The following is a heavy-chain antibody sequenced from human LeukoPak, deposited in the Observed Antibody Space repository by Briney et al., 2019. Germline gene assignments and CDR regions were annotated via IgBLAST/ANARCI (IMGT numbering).Heavy chain of an antibody. J-gene: IGHJ4*02. Sequence: ASQTLSLTCTVSGGSMSTSDNYWNWIRQPAGKGLEWIGRIYTSGSTTYNPSLKSRVTMSLDTSKSQVSLKLSSVTAADTAVYYCARIFCSGGNCYHFDYWGQGTLVTVSS. V-gene: IGHV4-61*02. D-gene: IGHD2-15*01. CDR2: IYTSGST. CDR3: ARIFCSGGNCYHFDY. CDR1: GGSMSTSDNY.